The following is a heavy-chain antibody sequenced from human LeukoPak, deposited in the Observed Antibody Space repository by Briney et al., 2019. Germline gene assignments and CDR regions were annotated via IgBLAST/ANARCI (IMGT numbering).Heavy chain of an antibody. CDR2: INHSGST. V-gene: IGHV4-34*01. J-gene: IGHJ5*02. D-gene: IGHD6-6*01. Sequence: PSETLSLTCAVYGGSFSGYYWSWIRQPPGKGLERIGEINHSGSTNYNPSLKSRVTISVDTSKNQFSLKLSSVTAADTAVYYCARDPGGIAARLLKFDPWGQGTLVTVSS. CDR3: ARDPGGIAARLLKFDP. CDR1: GGSFSGYY.